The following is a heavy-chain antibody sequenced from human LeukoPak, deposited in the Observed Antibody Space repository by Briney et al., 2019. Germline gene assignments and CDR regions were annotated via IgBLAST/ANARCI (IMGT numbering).Heavy chain of an antibody. CDR2: IYPGDSDT. V-gene: IGHV5-51*01. J-gene: IGHJ3*02. Sequence: GESLKISCKGSGYSFTSYWIGWVRQMPGKGLEWMGIIYPGDSDTRYSPSFQGQVTISADKSIGTAYLQWSSLKASDTAMYYCARQWQSDYDAFDIWGQGTMVTVSS. CDR1: GYSFTSYW. D-gene: IGHD4-17*01. CDR3: ARQWQSDYDAFDI.